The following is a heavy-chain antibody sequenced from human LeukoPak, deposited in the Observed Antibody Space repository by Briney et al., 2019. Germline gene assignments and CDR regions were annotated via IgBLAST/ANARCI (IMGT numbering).Heavy chain of an antibody. J-gene: IGHJ4*02. CDR3: AQGFSSGWYPY. CDR1: GFSVSSFG. Sequence: GGSLRLSCAVSGFSVSSFGMSWVRQAPGKGLEWISAISLNGETTWYADSVKGRFTISRDNSRNTLYLQLTSLRAEDTAVYYCAQGFSSGWYPYWGQGSLVSVSS. CDR2: ISLNGETT. D-gene: IGHD6-19*01. V-gene: IGHV3-23*01.